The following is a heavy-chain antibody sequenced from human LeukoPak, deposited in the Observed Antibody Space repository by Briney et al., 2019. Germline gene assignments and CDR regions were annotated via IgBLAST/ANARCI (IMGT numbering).Heavy chain of an antibody. CDR1: GYTFTSYY. V-gene: IGHV1-46*01. Sequence: GASVKVSCKASGYTFTSYYMHWVRQAPGQGLEWMGIINPSGGSTSYAQKFQGRVTMTEDTSTDTAYMELSSLRSEDTAVYYCATDYYSNSNFDYWGQGTLVTVSS. CDR2: INPSGGST. D-gene: IGHD4-11*01. CDR3: ATDYYSNSNFDY. J-gene: IGHJ4*02.